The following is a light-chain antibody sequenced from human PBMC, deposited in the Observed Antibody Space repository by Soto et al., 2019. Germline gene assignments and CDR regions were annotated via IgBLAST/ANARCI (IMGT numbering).Light chain of an antibody. Sequence: EIVLTQSPATLSLSPGERATLSCRASQSVSSYLAWYQQKPGQAPRLLIYDASNRATGIPDRFSGGGSGTDFSLTISRLDPEDFAVYYCQQYSSSPITFGQGTRLENK. CDR2: DAS. CDR3: QQYSSSPIT. V-gene: IGKV3-20*01. J-gene: IGKJ5*01. CDR1: QSVSSY.